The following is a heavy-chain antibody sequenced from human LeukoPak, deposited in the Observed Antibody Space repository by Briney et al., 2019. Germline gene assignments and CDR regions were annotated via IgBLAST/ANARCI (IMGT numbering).Heavy chain of an antibody. CDR1: GYTFTGYY. Sequence: GASVKVSCKASGYTFTGYYMHWVRPAPGQGLEWLGWINPNSGGTNYAQKFQGRVTMTRDTSISTAYMELSRLRSDDTAVYYCASGIHDIVVVPAASLWGQGTLVTVSS. D-gene: IGHD2-2*01. CDR3: ASGIHDIVVVPAASL. J-gene: IGHJ4*02. V-gene: IGHV1-2*02. CDR2: INPNSGGT.